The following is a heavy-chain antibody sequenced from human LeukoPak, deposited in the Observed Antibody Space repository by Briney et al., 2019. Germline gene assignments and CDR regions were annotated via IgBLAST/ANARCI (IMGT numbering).Heavy chain of an antibody. CDR2: IYYSGST. Sequence: SQTLSLTCTVSGGSISSCDYYWSWIRQPPGKDLEWIGYIYYSGSTYYNPSLKSRVTISVDTSKNQFSLKLSSVTAADTAVYYCARDVLYCSSTSCLGWFDPWGQGTLVTVSS. CDR1: GGSISSCDYY. V-gene: IGHV4-30-4*01. J-gene: IGHJ5*02. CDR3: ARDVLYCSSTSCLGWFDP. D-gene: IGHD2-2*01.